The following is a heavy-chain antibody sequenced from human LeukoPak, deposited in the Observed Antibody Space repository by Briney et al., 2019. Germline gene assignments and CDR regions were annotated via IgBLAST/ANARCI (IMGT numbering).Heavy chain of an antibody. Sequence: GGSLRLSCAASGFTFSSYWMSWVRQAPGKGLEWVANIKQDGSEKYYVDSVKGRFTISRDNAKNSLYLQMNGLRAEDTAVYYCARAHYYDSSGYYNYWGQGTLVTVSS. V-gene: IGHV3-7*01. CDR2: IKQDGSEK. CDR1: GFTFSSYW. CDR3: ARAHYYDSSGYYNY. J-gene: IGHJ4*02. D-gene: IGHD3-22*01.